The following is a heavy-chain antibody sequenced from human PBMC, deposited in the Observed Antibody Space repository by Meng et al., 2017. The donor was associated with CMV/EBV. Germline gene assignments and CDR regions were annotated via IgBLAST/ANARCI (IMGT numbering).Heavy chain of an antibody. CDR3: ARVGTIFRGYYFDY. J-gene: IGHJ4*02. Sequence: SLKISCAASGFTFDDYAMHWVRQAPGKGLEWVSYISSSGSTIYYADSVKGRFTISRDNAKNSLYLQMNSLRAEDTAVYYCARVGTIFRGYYFDYWGQGTLVTVSS. D-gene: IGHD3-3*01. CDR2: ISSSGSTI. CDR1: GFTFDDYA. V-gene: IGHV3-48*03.